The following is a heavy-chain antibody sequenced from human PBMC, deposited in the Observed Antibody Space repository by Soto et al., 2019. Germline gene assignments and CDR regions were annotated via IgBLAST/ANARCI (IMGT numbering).Heavy chain of an antibody. Sequence: EVQLVESGGGLVKPGRSLRLSCAASGFTFSSYSMNWVRQAPGKGLEWVSSISSSSSYIYYADSVKGRFTISSDNAKNSLYLQMNSLRAEDTAVYYCASEQWAGGMDVWGQGTTVTVSS. CDR1: GFTFSSYS. J-gene: IGHJ6*02. CDR3: ASEQWAGGMDV. CDR2: ISSSSSYI. D-gene: IGHD6-19*01. V-gene: IGHV3-21*01.